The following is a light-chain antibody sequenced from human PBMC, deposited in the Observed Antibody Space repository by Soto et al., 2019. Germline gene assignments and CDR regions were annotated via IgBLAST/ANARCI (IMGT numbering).Light chain of an antibody. CDR1: SCNLESYF. J-gene: IGLJ2*01. CDR3: TVWDDSLRVRL. Sequence: QSVLTQPPSASGTPGQRVTISCSGSSCNLESYFVYWYQQFPGTAPRLLIYRNNQRPSGFTHRFSCSKSSTSASLSTSALRSEDEADYYCTVWDDSLRVRLFGGGTKLTVL. V-gene: IGLV1-47*01. CDR2: RNN.